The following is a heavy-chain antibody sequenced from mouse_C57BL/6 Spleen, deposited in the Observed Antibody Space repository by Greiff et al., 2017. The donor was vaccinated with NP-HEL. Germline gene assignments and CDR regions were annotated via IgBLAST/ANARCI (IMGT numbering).Heavy chain of an antibody. CDR3: ARDYYGSSYWYFDV. CDR2: ISSGSSTI. J-gene: IGHJ1*03. V-gene: IGHV5-17*01. Sequence: EVQLVESGGGLVKPGGSLKLSCAASGFTFSDYGMHWVRQAPEKGLEWVAYISSGSSTIYYADKVKGRFTIFRDNAKNTLCLQMTSLRSVDTAMYYCARDYYGSSYWYFDVWGTGTTVTVSS. CDR1: GFTFSDYG. D-gene: IGHD1-1*01.